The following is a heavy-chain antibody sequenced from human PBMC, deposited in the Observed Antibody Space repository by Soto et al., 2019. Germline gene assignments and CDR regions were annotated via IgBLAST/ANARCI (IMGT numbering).Heavy chain of an antibody. CDR2: IKSKTDGGTT. J-gene: IGHJ4*02. Sequence: EVQLVESGGGLLKPGGSLRLSCAASGFTFNTAWLSWVRQAPGKGLEWVGRIKSKTDGGTTDYAAPVKGRFTISRHYSKNILALQMNSLKNEDTAVYYFTSGLLQQRIPFDYWGQGTLLTVSS. CDR1: GFTFNTAW. D-gene: IGHD5-18*01. CDR3: TSGLLQQRIPFDY. V-gene: IGHV3-15*01.